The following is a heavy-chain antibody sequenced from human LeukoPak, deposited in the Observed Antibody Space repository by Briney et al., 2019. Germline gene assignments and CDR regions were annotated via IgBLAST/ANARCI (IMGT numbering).Heavy chain of an antibody. V-gene: IGHV4-34*01. D-gene: IGHD5-24*01. CDR3: ARGRDRSKAGDH. J-gene: IGHJ4*02. CDR2: IHPSGIF. Sequence: SETLSLTSAVYGGSCDDYYCSWLRQPPGKWLEWIGEIHPSGIFYYNSSLLSRVTISIDTSKSQFSLRLTSVTAADTAFYYCARGRDRSKAGDHWGQGSLVTVSS. CDR1: GGSCDDYY.